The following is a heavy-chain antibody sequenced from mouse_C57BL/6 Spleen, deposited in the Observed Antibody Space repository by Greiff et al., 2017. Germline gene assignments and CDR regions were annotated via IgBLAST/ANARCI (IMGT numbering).Heavy chain of an antibody. J-gene: IGHJ4*01. V-gene: IGHV1-80*01. CDR1: GYAFSSYW. CDR2: IYPGDGDT. Sequence: VQLQQSGAELVKPGASVKISCKASGYAFSSYWMNWVKQRPGKGLEWIGQIYPGDGDTNYNGKFKGKATLTADKSSSTAYMQLSSLTSEDSAVYCCARGGYAHYYAMGCWGQGTSVTVAS. CDR3: ARGGYAHYYAMGC. D-gene: IGHD2-2*01.